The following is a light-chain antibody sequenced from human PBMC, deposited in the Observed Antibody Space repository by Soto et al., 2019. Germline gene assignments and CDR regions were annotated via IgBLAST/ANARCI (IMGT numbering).Light chain of an antibody. CDR1: SRDIGGYDY. J-gene: IGLJ2*01. CDR2: DVN. V-gene: IGLV2-14*01. Sequence: QSALTQPASVSGSPGQSITLSCTGTSRDIGGYDYVSWYQRHPGKAPKLIIYDVNNRPSGVSNRFSGSKSGNTASLTISGLQAEDEADYYCTSYASGSSHVVFGGGTKLTAL. CDR3: TSYASGSSHVV.